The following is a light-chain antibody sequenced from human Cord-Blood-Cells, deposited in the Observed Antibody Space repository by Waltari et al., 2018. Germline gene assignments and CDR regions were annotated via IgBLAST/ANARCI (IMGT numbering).Light chain of an antibody. CDR3: QQSYSTPPYT. J-gene: IGKJ2*01. CDR1: QSISGY. V-gene: IGKV1-39*01. CDR2: AAF. Sequence: DIQMTQSPSSLSASVGDRVTITCRASQSISGYLNWYQQKPGKAPKLPIYAAFSLQSVVPARFSGSESGTDFTLTISRLQPEDFSTYYCQQSYSTPPYTCGQGTKLEIK.